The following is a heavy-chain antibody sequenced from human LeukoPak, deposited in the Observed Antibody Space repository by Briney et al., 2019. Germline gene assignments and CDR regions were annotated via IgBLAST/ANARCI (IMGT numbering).Heavy chain of an antibody. CDR3: ARHFGATTAPVDY. D-gene: IGHD4-17*01. Sequence: NPSETLSLTCTVSGGSISSYYWSWIRQPPGKGLEWIGFVYYSGTTNYNPSLKSRVTISVDTSKNQFSLQLSSVTAVDTAVYYCARHFGATTAPVDYWGQGTLVTVSS. J-gene: IGHJ4*02. V-gene: IGHV4-59*08. CDR2: VYYSGTT. CDR1: GGSISSYY.